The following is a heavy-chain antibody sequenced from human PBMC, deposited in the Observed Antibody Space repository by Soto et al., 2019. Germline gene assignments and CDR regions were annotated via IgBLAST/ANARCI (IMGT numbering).Heavy chain of an antibody. J-gene: IGHJ4*02. V-gene: IGHV3-33*01. CDR3: ARAVGPFDY. CDR2: IWNDGSNK. D-gene: IGHD3-16*01. CDR1: GFTFSIYG. Sequence: QVQLVESGGGVVQPGRSLRLSCAASGFTFSIYGMHWVRQAPGKGLEWVAVIWNDGSNKYYGDSVKVRFTISRDNSKNTLYLHMNSLRADDTAVYYCARAVGPFDYWGQGTLVTVSS.